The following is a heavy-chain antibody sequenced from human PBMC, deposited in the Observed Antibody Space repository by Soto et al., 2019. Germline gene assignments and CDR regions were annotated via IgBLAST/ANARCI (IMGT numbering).Heavy chain of an antibody. CDR1: GFTFSPYA. J-gene: IGHJ4*02. V-gene: IGHV3-23*01. Sequence: GGSLRLSCAASGFTFSPYAMAWVRQAPGKGLEWVSGISGSAVSTNHADSVKGRFIISRDNSKNMVYLQMNSLRAEDTAVYYCACLAWFGDPVPPFDCWGQGTVVTVSS. CDR2: ISGSAVST. D-gene: IGHD3-10*01. CDR3: ACLAWFGDPVPPFDC.